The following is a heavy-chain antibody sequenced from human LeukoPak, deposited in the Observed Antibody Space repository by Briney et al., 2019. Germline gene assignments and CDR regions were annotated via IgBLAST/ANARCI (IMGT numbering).Heavy chain of an antibody. Sequence: SETLSLTCAVYGGSFSGYYWSWIRQPPGKGLEWIGEINHSGSTNYNPSLKSRVTISVDTSKNQFSLKLSSVTAADTAVYYCARWPPSRAARGKFDPWSQGTLVTVSS. CDR1: GGSFSGYY. J-gene: IGHJ5*02. CDR3: ARWPPSRAARGKFDP. V-gene: IGHV4-34*01. CDR2: INHSGST. D-gene: IGHD6-25*01.